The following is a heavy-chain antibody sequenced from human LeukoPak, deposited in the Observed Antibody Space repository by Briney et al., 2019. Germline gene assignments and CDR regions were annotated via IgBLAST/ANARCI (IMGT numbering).Heavy chain of an antibody. Sequence: GQSLRLSCAVSGITFSSYAMSWVRQAPGKGLEWVSAISTTGADTHYADSVKGRFTISRDNSKNTMYLQMNSLRAEDTAVYYCAKRNSGYDLYYFDYWGQGTLVTVSS. J-gene: IGHJ4*02. CDR2: ISTTGADT. CDR3: AKRNSGYDLYYFDY. D-gene: IGHD5-12*01. V-gene: IGHV3-23*01. CDR1: GITFSSYA.